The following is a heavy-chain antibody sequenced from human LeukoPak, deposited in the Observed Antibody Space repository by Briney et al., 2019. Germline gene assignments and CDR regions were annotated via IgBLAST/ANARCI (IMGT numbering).Heavy chain of an antibody. D-gene: IGHD5-24*01. Sequence: GESLKISCKGSGYSFTNFWIDWVRQMPGKGLEWMGIIYPGDSDTRYSPSFQGQVTISADKSISTVYLKWTSLKASDTAMYFCARTAEMATIENDFWGQGTLVTVSS. CDR3: ARTAEMATIENDF. CDR2: IYPGDSDT. V-gene: IGHV5-51*01. J-gene: IGHJ4*02. CDR1: GYSFTNFW.